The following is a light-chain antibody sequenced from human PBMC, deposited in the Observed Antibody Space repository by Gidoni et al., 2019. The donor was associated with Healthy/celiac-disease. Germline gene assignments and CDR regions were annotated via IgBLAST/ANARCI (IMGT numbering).Light chain of an antibody. J-gene: IGKJ2*01. V-gene: IGKV3-11*01. CDR3: QQRSNWPPYT. CDR1: QSVSSY. CDR2: DAS. Sequence: ENVLTQSPATLSLSPGERATLSCRASQSVSSYLAWYQQKPGQAPRLLIYDASNRATGIPARFSGSGSGTDFTLTISSLEPEDFAVYYCQQRSNWPPYTFGQXTKLEIK.